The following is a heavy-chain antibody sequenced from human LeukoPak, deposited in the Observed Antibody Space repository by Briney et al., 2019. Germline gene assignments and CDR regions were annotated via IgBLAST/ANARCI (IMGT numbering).Heavy chain of an antibody. D-gene: IGHD2-2*01. V-gene: IGHV3-23*01. Sequence: PGGSLRLSCAASGFNFSNYAMSWVRQAPGKGLEWVSVISGSGASTYYADSVKGRFTISRDNSKNTLSLQMNSLRAEDTAVYYCAKSPYCSSTSCSKGDYYMDVWGKGTTVTVSS. J-gene: IGHJ6*03. CDR2: ISGSGAST. CDR3: AKSPYCSSTSCSKGDYYMDV. CDR1: GFNFSNYA.